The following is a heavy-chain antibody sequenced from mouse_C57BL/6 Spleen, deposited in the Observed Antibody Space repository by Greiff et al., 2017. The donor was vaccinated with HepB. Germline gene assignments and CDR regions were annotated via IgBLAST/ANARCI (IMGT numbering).Heavy chain of an antibody. CDR2: ISSGGSYT. V-gene: IGHV5-6*01. J-gene: IGHJ4*01. D-gene: IGHD1-1*01. Sequence: EVQLVESGGDLVKPGGSLKLSCAASGFTFSSYGMSWVRQTPDKRLEWVATISSGGSYTYYPDSVKGRFTISRDNAKNTLYLQMSSLKSEDTAMYYCARRVITTNAMDYWGQGTSVTVSS. CDR3: ARRVITTNAMDY. CDR1: GFTFSSYG.